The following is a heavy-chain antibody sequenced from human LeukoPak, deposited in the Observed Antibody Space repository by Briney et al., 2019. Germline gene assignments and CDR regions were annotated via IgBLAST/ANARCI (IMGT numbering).Heavy chain of an antibody. CDR1: GFTFSSYW. J-gene: IGHJ4*02. CDR2: IKQDGSKK. Sequence: TGGSLRLSCAASGFTFSSYWMSWVRQAPGKGLEWVANIKQDGSKKNYVDSLKGRFTISRDNAKNSLYLQMNSLRAEDTAVYYCATPLDYYDSSGYHQGGDWGQGTLVTVSS. CDR3: ATPLDYYDSSGYHQGGD. D-gene: IGHD3-22*01. V-gene: IGHV3-7*03.